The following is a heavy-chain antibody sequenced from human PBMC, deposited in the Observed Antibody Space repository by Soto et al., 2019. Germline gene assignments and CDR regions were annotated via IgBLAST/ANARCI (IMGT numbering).Heavy chain of an antibody. V-gene: IGHV3-11*01. J-gene: IGHJ6*02. D-gene: IGHD3-22*01. Sequence: GGSLRLSCAASGFTFSDYYMSWIRQAPGKGLEWVSDISSSGSIIYYADSVKGRFTISRDNAKNSLYLQMNSLRAEDTAVYYCARVDGYYYYGMDVWGQGTTVTVSS. CDR2: ISSSGSII. CDR1: GFTFSDYY. CDR3: ARVDGYYYYGMDV.